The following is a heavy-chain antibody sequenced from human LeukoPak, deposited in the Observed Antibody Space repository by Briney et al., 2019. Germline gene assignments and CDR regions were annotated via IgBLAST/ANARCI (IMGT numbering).Heavy chain of an antibody. Sequence: SSETLSLTCTVSGGSISSYYWSWIRQPPGKGLEWIGYIYYSGSTNYNPSLKSRVTISVDTSKNQFSLKLSSVTAADTAVYYCAMRFGELYPFDYWGQGTLVTVSS. J-gene: IGHJ4*02. CDR1: GGSISSYY. D-gene: IGHD3-10*01. CDR2: IYYSGST. CDR3: AMRFGELYPFDY. V-gene: IGHV4-59*01.